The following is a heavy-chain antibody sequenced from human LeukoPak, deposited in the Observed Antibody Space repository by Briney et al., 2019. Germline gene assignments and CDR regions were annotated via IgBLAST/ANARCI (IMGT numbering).Heavy chain of an antibody. J-gene: IGHJ6*03. D-gene: IGHD2-15*01. CDR2: IKQDGSEK. V-gene: IGHV3-7*01. Sequence: GSLRLSCAASGFTFSSYWMSWVRQAAGKGLGWVSNIKQDGSEKYSVDSVKRRFTISRDNAKNSLYLQMNSLRAEDTAVYYCARDSVVEGDDYYYYMDVWGKGTTVTVSS. CDR3: ARDSVVEGDDYYYYMDV. CDR1: GFTFSSYW.